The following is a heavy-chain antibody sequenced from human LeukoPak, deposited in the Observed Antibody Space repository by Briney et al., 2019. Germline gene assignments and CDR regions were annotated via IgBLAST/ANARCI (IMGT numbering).Heavy chain of an antibody. J-gene: IGHJ4*02. D-gene: IGHD6-19*01. V-gene: IGHV3-7*05. Sequence: GGSLRLSCAASGXTFSNFWMTWVRQAPGKGLEWVAIIKQDGSQRYYVDSVKGRFTISRDNARNSLYLQMNSLRAEDTAVYWAVAGTTYWGQGTLVTVSS. CDR1: GXTFSNFW. CDR3: VAGTTY. CDR2: IKQDGSQR.